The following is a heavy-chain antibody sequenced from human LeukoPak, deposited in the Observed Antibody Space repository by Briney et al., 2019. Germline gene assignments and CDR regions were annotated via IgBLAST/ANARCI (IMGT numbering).Heavy chain of an antibody. CDR1: GFTFSNYW. D-gene: IGHD1-1*01. CDR3: ARAERSLV. J-gene: IGHJ6*02. Sequence: PGGSLRLSCAASGFTFSNYWMSWVRQASGKGLEWVANIKQDGSETYYVDSVKGRFTISRDNARNSLYLQMNSLRAEDTAVYYCARAERSLVWGQGTTVTVSS. CDR2: IKQDGSET. V-gene: IGHV3-7*03.